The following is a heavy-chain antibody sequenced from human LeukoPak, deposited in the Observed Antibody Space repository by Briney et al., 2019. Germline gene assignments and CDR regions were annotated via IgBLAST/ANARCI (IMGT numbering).Heavy chain of an antibody. CDR2: ISGSGGIT. Sequence: PGGSLRLSCAASGFTFDTYAMNWVRQAPGKGLEWVSAISGSGGITYYADSVKGRFTISRDNSKNTLYLQMNSLRAEDTAVYYCAKWGDTALVTYYYYGMDVWGQGTTVTVSS. CDR1: GFTFDTYA. CDR3: AKWGDTALVTYYYYGMDV. D-gene: IGHD5-18*01. V-gene: IGHV3-23*01. J-gene: IGHJ6*02.